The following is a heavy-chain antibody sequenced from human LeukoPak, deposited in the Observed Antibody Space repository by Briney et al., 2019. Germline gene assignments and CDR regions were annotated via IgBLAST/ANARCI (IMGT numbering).Heavy chain of an antibody. CDR3: ARKPTHPSAWSIF. CDR2: IIPIFGTA. Sequence: GSSVKVSCKASGGTFSSYAISWVRQAPGQGLEWMGRIIPIFGTANYAQKFQGRVTITAGESTSTAYMELSSLRSEDTAVYYCARKPTHPSAWSIFWGQGTLVTVSS. D-gene: IGHD3-3*01. J-gene: IGHJ4*02. CDR1: GGTFSSYA. V-gene: IGHV1-69*15.